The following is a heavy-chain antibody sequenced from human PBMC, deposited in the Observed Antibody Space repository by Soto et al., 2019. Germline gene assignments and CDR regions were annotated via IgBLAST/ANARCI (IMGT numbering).Heavy chain of an antibody. Sequence: QVQLVESGGGVVQPGRSLRLSCAASGFTFSSYGMHWVRQAPGKGLEWVALISYDGSNKYYADSVKGRFTISRENSKNTLYLQMNSLRAEDTAVYYCAKDSSAVVNSFDYWGQGTLVTVSS. CDR1: GFTFSSYG. V-gene: IGHV3-30*18. J-gene: IGHJ4*02. D-gene: IGHD2-15*01. CDR2: ISYDGSNK. CDR3: AKDSSAVVNSFDY.